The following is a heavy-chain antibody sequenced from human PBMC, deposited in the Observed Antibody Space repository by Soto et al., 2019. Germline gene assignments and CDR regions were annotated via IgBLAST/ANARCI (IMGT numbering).Heavy chain of an antibody. CDR1: GFTFSSYG. Sequence: GGSLRLSCAASGFTFSSYGIHWVRQAPGKGLEWVAVISYDGTNKYYADSVKGRFTISRDNSKNTLYLQINSLRPEDTAVYHCAKDIISGSSYYFYGMDVWGQGTTVTVS. CDR2: ISYDGTNK. V-gene: IGHV3-30*18. D-gene: IGHD2-15*01. CDR3: AKDIISGSSYYFYGMDV. J-gene: IGHJ6*02.